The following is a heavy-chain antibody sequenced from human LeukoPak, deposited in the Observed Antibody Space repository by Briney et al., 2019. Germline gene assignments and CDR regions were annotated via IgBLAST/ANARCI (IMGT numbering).Heavy chain of an antibody. V-gene: IGHV1-18*01. D-gene: IGHD2-2*01. CDR3: ARDWSVVPAAMGYYYGMDV. CDR1: GYTLNNYG. Sequence: ASVKVSCKASGYTLNNYGISWVRQAPGQGLEWMGWISGYNGNIKVIQKFQGRVTMTADTSTSTAYLELTSLRSGDTAVYYCARDWSVVPAAMGYYYGMDVWGQGTTVTVSS. J-gene: IGHJ6*02. CDR2: ISGYNGNI.